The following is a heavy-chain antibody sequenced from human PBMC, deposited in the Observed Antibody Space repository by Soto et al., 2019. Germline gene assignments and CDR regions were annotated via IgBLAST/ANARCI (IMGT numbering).Heavy chain of an antibody. V-gene: IGHV1-3*01. CDR3: ARDRAAAGIHWFDP. Sequence: ASVKVSCKDSGYTFTSYAMHWVRQAPGQRLEWMGWINAGNGNTKYSQKFQGRVTITRDTSASTAYMELSSLRSEDTAVYYCARDRAAAGIHWFDPWGQGTLVTVSS. D-gene: IGHD6-13*01. J-gene: IGHJ5*02. CDR2: INAGNGNT. CDR1: GYTFTSYA.